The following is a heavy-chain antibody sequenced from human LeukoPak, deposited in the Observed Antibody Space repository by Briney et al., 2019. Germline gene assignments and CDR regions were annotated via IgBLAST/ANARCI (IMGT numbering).Heavy chain of an antibody. V-gene: IGHV3-9*01. CDR1: GFTFDDYA. Sequence: GRSLRLSCAASGFTFDDYAMRWVRQAPGKGLEWVSVISWNSGSIGYADSVKGRFTISRDNAKNSLYLQMNSLRAEDTALYYCAKDLAAAGLGVDYWGQGTLVTVSS. CDR3: AKDLAAAGLGVDY. J-gene: IGHJ4*02. CDR2: ISWNSGSI. D-gene: IGHD6-13*01.